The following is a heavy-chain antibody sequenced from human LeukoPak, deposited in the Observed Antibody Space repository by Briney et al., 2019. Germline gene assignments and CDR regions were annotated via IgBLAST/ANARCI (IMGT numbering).Heavy chain of an antibody. Sequence: GGSLRLSCAASGFTFSSYWMSWVRQAPGKGLEWVANIKQDGSEKYFVDSVKGRFTISRDNSKNSLFLQMSSLRAEDTAIYYCARLQRYCGGGSCSYHFDYWGQGTLVTVSS. D-gene: IGHD2-15*01. CDR3: ARLQRYCGGGSCSYHFDY. CDR1: GFTFSSYW. CDR2: IKQDGSEK. J-gene: IGHJ4*02. V-gene: IGHV3-7*01.